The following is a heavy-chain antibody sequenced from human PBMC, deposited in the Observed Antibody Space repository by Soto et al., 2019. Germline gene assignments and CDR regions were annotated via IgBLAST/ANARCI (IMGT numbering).Heavy chain of an antibody. Sequence: EVQLVESGGGLVQPGGSLRLSCAATESMFRNYWMSWVRQAPGKGLEWVARINPDGSEKSHVDSVKGRFTISRDNAKNSLYLQMTSLRAEDTAVYYCAREAFWGQGTLVTVSS. CDR2: INPDGSEK. CDR3: AREAF. CDR1: ESMFRNYW. J-gene: IGHJ4*02. V-gene: IGHV3-7*05.